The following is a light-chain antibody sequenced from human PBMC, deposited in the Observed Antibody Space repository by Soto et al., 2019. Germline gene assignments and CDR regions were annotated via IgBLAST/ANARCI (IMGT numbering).Light chain of an antibody. CDR3: QQSYSTPVT. J-gene: IGKJ1*01. CDR1: QSISSY. Sequence: DMQMTQSPSSLSASVGDRVTITCRAGQSISSYLNWYQQKPGKAPKLLIYAASSLQSGVPSRFSGSGSGTDFTLTISSLQPEDFATYYCQQSYSTPVTFGQGTKVDIK. V-gene: IGKV1-39*01. CDR2: AAS.